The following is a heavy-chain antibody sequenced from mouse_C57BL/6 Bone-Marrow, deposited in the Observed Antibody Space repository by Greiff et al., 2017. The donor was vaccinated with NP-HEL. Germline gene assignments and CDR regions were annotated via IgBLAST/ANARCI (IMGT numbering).Heavy chain of an antibody. CDR2: IYPGSGST. CDR1: GYTFTSYW. V-gene: IGHV1-55*01. CDR3: ARWGYDYDGGRTYWYFDV. Sequence: VQLQQPGAELVKPGASVKMSCKASGYTFTSYWITWVKQRPGQGLEWIGDIYPGSGSTNYNEKFKSKATLTVDTSSSTAYMQLSSLTSEDSAVYYCARWGYDYDGGRTYWYFDVWGTGTTVTVSS. J-gene: IGHJ1*03. D-gene: IGHD2-4*01.